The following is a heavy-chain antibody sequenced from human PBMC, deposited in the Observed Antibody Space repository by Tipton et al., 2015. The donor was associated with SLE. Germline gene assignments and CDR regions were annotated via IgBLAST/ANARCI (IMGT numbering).Heavy chain of an antibody. V-gene: IGHV4-34*01. CDR1: GGSFSGYY. CDR2: INHSGST. CDR3: AGTYSSGWSDAFDI. Sequence: LRLSCAVYGGSFSGYYWSWIRQPPGKGLEWIGEINHSGSTNYNPSLKSRVTISVDTSKNQFSLKLSSVTAADTAVYYCAGTYSSGWSDAFDIWGQGTMVTVSS. D-gene: IGHD6-19*01. J-gene: IGHJ3*02.